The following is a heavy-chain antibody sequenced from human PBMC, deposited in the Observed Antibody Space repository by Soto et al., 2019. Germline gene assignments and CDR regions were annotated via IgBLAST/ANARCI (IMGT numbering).Heavy chain of an antibody. J-gene: IGHJ6*03. D-gene: IGHD2-2*01. CDR1: GVSISKSSYY. CDR2: IHSSGST. Sequence: QLQMEESGPGLVKPSETLSLSCTVSGVSISKSSYYWGWIRQPPGRGLEWIGSIHSSGSTSYNPSLENRVTMSVDTSKNQFSLRRNSVTAADTAVYYCARLVIVPAAMSDYYMDVWGKGATVTVSS. CDR3: ARLVIVPAAMSDYYMDV. V-gene: IGHV4-39*01.